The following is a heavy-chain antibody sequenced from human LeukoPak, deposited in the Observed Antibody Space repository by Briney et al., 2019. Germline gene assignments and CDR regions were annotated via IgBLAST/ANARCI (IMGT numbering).Heavy chain of an antibody. CDR2: IYYSGST. V-gene: IGHV4-30-4*01. CDR1: GGSISSGDYY. D-gene: IGHD6-19*01. J-gene: IGHJ5*02. Sequence: PSQTLSLTCTVSGGSISSGDYYWSWIRQPPGKGLEWIGYIYYSGSTYYNPSLKSRVTISVDTSKNQFSLKLSSVTAADTAVCYCASLDSSGYWFDPWGQGTLVTVSS. CDR3: ASLDSSGYWFDP.